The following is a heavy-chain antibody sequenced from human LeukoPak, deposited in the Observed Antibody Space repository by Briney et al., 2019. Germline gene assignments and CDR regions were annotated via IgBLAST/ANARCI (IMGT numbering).Heavy chain of an antibody. CDR2: ISGSGGST. J-gene: IGHJ4*02. Sequence: GGSLRLSCVASGFTFSSYAMSWVRQAPGKGLEWVSAISGSGGSTYYADSVKGRFTISRDNSKNTLYLQMNSLRAEDTAVYYCAKDIVATPVGPCDYWGQGTLVTVSS. D-gene: IGHD5-12*01. CDR3: AKDIVATPVGPCDY. CDR1: GFTFSSYA. V-gene: IGHV3-23*01.